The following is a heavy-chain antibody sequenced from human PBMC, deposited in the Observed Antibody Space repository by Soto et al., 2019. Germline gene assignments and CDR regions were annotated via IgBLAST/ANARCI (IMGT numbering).Heavy chain of an antibody. CDR2: IIPIFGTA. CDR1: GGTFSSYA. D-gene: IGHD2-2*01. V-gene: IGHV1-69*13. Sequence: SVKVSCKASGGTFSSYAISWVRQAPGQGLEWMGGIIPIFGTANYAQKFQGRVTITADESTSTAYMELSSLRSEDTAVYYCARRDIKSGRYRIRSTKAYYYGMDIWGQGTTVTVSS. J-gene: IGHJ6*02. CDR3: ARRDIKSGRYRIRSTKAYYYGMDI.